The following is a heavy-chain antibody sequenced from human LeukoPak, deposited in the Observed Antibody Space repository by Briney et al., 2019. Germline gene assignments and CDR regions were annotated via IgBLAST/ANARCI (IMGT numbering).Heavy chain of an antibody. CDR2: ISGSSGST. V-gene: IGHV3-23*01. J-gene: IGHJ4*02. D-gene: IGHD6-25*01. CDR3: AKTAERRYYFDY. CDR1: GFTFDGYA. Sequence: PGRSLRLSCAASGFTFDGYAMHWVRQAPGKGLEWVSGISGSSGSTYYADSVKGRFTISRDNSKNTLYLQMNSLRAEDTAVYYCAKTAERRYYFDYWGQGTLVTVSS.